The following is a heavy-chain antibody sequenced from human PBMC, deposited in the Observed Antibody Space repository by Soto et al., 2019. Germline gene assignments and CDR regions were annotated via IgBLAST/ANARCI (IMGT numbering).Heavy chain of an antibody. CDR1: GFSFGTYT. Sequence: EVQLLESGGGLVQPGGSLRLSCAVSGFSFGTYTVNWVRQAPGMGLEWVSGLSDSVGTTHYAYSVKGRFTISRDKSKNTLYLQMNKLRAEDTAVYYCAKHLIGGRLQSPFDLWGQGTQVTVSS. CDR3: AKHLIGGRLQSPFDL. D-gene: IGHD3-22*01. CDR2: LSDSVGTT. V-gene: IGHV3-23*01. J-gene: IGHJ4*02.